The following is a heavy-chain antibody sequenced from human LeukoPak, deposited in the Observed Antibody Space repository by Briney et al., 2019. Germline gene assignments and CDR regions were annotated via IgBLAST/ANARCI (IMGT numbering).Heavy chain of an antibody. CDR3: ARGRDSSGGLGY. V-gene: IGHV4-34*01. J-gene: IGHJ4*02. CDR1: GGSFSGYY. D-gene: IGHD3-22*01. CDR2: INHSGST. Sequence: SETLSLTCAVYGGSFSGYYWSWIRQPPGKGLEWIGEINHSGSTNYNPSLKSRDTISVDTSKNQFSLKLSSVTAADTAVYYCARGRDSSGGLGYWGQGTLVTVSS.